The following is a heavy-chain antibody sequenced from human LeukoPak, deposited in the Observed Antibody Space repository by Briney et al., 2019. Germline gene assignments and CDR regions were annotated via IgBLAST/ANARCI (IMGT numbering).Heavy chain of an antibody. J-gene: IGHJ6*03. CDR2: IYYSGST. Sequence: PSETLSLTCTVSGGSISSYYWSWIRQPPGKGLEWIGYIYYSGSTNYNPSLKSPVTISVDTSKNQFSLKLSSVTAADTAVYYCARFYDTRGYYNYYYYMDVWGKGTTVIVSS. V-gene: IGHV4-59*01. CDR3: ARFYDTRGYYNYYYYMDV. CDR1: GGSISSYY. D-gene: IGHD3-22*01.